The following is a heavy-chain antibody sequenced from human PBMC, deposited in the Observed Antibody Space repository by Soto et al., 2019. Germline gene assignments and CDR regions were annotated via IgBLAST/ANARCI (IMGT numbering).Heavy chain of an antibody. J-gene: IGHJ5*02. Sequence: GASVKVSCKASGYSFTNNDVSWVRQATGQGLEWMGWMNPGSGDTGYAQKFQGRVTMTRDISIATAYMELSSLRSDDTAIYFCARMATFGSLNWFDPWGQGTQVTVSS. D-gene: IGHD3-16*01. CDR3: ARMATFGSLNWFDP. CDR2: MNPGSGDT. V-gene: IGHV1-8*01. CDR1: GYSFTNND.